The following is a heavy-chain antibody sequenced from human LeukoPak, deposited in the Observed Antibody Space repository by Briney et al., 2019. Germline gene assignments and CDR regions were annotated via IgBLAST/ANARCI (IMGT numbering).Heavy chain of an antibody. CDR1: GFTFSNYA. J-gene: IGHJ4*02. V-gene: IGHV3-23*01. CDR3: AKSGYYDSSGYGYFDY. Sequence: GGSLRLSCAASGFTFSNYAMSWVRQAPGKGLEWVSAISGSASSTYHADSVKGRFTISRDNSKNTLYLQMNSLRADDTAVYYCAKSGYYDSSGYGYFDYWGQGTLVTVSS. CDR2: ISGSASST. D-gene: IGHD3-22*01.